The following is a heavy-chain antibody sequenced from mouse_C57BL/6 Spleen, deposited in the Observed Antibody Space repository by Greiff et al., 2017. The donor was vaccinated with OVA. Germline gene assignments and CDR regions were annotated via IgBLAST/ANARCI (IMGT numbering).Heavy chain of an antibody. D-gene: IGHD2-1*01. CDR1: GFNIKDDY. V-gene: IGHV14-4*01. Sequence: QLQQSGAELVRPGASVKLSCTASGFNIKDDYMHWVKQRPEQGLEWIGWIDPENGDTEYASKFQGKATITADTSSNTAYLQLSSLTSEDTAVYYCTTDGNYGGYAMDYWGQGTSVTVSS. CDR2: IDPENGDT. CDR3: TTDGNYGGYAMDY. J-gene: IGHJ4*01.